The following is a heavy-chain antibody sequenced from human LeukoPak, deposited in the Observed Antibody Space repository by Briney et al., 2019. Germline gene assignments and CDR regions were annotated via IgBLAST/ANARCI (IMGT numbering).Heavy chain of an antibody. V-gene: IGHV3-7*01. Sequence: PGGSLRLSCAASGFTFRNYWMGWVRQAPGKGLEWVANTKPDGSAEYYADPVRGRFTTSRDNANNLLYLQMNRLRAEDTAVYYCARDGGLNTTFDYWGQGTLVTVSS. D-gene: IGHD2-15*01. CDR1: GFTFRNYW. CDR3: ARDGGLNTTFDY. J-gene: IGHJ4*02. CDR2: TKPDGSAE.